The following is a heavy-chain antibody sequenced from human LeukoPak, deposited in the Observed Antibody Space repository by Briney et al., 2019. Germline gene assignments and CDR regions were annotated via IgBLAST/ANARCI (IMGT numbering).Heavy chain of an antibody. D-gene: IGHD1-26*01. J-gene: IGHJ3*02. V-gene: IGHV1-46*03. CDR1: GYTFTGYY. Sequence: ASVKVSCKASGYTFTGYYMHWMRQAPGQGLEWMGIVNPSGGSTTYAQKFHGRVTMTRDASTSTVYMELSNLRSEDTAVYYCARGRLWEVLDAFDMWGQGTMVTVSS. CDR3: ARGRLWEVLDAFDM. CDR2: VNPSGGST.